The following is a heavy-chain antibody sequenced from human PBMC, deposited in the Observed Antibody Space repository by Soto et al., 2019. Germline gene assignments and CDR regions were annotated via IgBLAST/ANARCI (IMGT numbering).Heavy chain of an antibody. Sequence: SETPSLTCTVSGGTISSTSYYWVWIRQPPGKGLEWIGSFYYSGSTYYNPTLKSRVTISVDTSENQFSLKLSSVTAADTAVYYCARQVVDRALAGSGSLDYWGQGTLVTVSS. CDR1: GGTISSTSYY. V-gene: IGHV4-39*01. CDR3: ARQVVDRALAGSGSLDY. J-gene: IGHJ4*02. D-gene: IGHD3-10*01. CDR2: FYYSGST.